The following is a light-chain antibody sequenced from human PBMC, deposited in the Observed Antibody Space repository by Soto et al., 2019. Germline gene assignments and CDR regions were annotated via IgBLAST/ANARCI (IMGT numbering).Light chain of an antibody. CDR3: QQYGRLPRYT. V-gene: IGKV3-20*01. CDR1: QSVNSDY. J-gene: IGKJ5*01. CDR2: GAS. Sequence: EIVLTQSPGTQSLSPGDRATLSCRASQSVNSDYLAWYQQIPGQAPRLLIYGASNRATGIPDRFSASGSGTDFSLTITRLEPEDFAVYYCQQYGRLPRYTFGQGTRLEI.